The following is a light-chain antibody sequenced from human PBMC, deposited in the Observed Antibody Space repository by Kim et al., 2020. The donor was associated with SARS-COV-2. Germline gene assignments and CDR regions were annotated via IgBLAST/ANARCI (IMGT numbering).Light chain of an antibody. CDR3: LLYYGGTHV. CDR2: NTS. Sequence: QAAVTQEPSLTVSPGGTVTLTCASSSGAVTSGHYPNWFQQKPGQAPRTLIYNTSNKHSWTPARFSGSLLGGNAALTLSDVQPEDEAEYYCLLYYGGTHVFGTGTKVTVL. V-gene: IGLV7-43*01. CDR1: SGAVTSGHY. J-gene: IGLJ1*01.